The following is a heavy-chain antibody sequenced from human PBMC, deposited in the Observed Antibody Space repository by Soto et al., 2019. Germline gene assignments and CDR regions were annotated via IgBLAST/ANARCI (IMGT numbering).Heavy chain of an antibody. Sequence: QVQLVESGGGVVQPGRSLRLSCAASGFTFSSYGMHWVRQAPGKGLEWEAVISYDGSNKYYADSVKGRFTISRDNSKNTLYLQMNSLRAEDTAVYYCAKDPATASVDYWGQGTLVTVSS. CDR1: GFTFSSYG. CDR2: ISYDGSNK. V-gene: IGHV3-30*18. J-gene: IGHJ4*02. CDR3: AKDPATASVDY.